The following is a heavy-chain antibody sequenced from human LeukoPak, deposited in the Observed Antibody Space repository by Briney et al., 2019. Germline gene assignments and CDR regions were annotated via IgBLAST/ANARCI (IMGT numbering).Heavy chain of an antibody. V-gene: IGHV4-38-2*02. J-gene: IGHJ4*02. CDR2: IYHSGST. CDR1: GYSISSGYY. D-gene: IGHD6-13*01. Sequence: PSETLSLTCTVSGYSISSGYYWGWIRQPPGKGLEWIGSIYHSGSTYYNPSLKSRVTISVDTSKNQFSLKLSSVTAADTAVYYCASGIAAAGIGYWGQGTLVTVSS. CDR3: ASGIAAAGIGY.